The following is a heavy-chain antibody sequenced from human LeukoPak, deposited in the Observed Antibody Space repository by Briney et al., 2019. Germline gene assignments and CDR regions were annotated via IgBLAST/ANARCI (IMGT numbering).Heavy chain of an antibody. V-gene: IGHV1-69*05. J-gene: IGHJ5*02. CDR1: GATFSSYA. D-gene: IGHD3-10*01. CDR3: ARDCQDYGSGSKWFDP. Sequence: VASVKVSCKASGATFSSYAISWLRQAPGQGLEWLGGIIPIFGTANYAQKFQGRVTITTDESTSTAYMELSSLRSEDTAVYYCARDCQDYGSGSKWFDPWGQGTLVTVSS. CDR2: IIPIFGTA.